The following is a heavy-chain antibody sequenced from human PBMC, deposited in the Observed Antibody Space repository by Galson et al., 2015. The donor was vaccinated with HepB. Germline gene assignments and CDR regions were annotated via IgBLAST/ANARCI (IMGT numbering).Heavy chain of an antibody. CDR1: GFTFSSYG. Sequence: SLRLSCAASGFTFSSYGMHWVRQAPGKGLEWVAFIRYDGSNKYYADSVKGRFTISRDNSKNTLYLQMNSLRAEDTAVYYCAKDYRGYSYVYFDYWGQGTLVTVSS. J-gene: IGHJ4*02. V-gene: IGHV3-30*02. CDR3: AKDYRGYSYVYFDY. D-gene: IGHD5-18*01. CDR2: IRYDGSNK.